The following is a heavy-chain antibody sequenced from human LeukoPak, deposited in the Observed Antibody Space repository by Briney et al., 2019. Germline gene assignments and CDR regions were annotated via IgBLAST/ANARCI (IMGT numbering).Heavy chain of an antibody. V-gene: IGHV1-2*02. J-gene: IGHJ5*02. CDR2: INPNSGGT. D-gene: IGHD3-10*01. Sequence: ASVKVSCKASGYTFTGYSMHWVRQAPGQGLEWVGWINPNSGGTNYAQKFQGRVTMTRDTSISTAYTELSRLRSDDTAVYYCARPNYYGSGSYNWFDPWGQGTLVTVSS. CDR1: GYTFTGYS. CDR3: ARPNYYGSGSYNWFDP.